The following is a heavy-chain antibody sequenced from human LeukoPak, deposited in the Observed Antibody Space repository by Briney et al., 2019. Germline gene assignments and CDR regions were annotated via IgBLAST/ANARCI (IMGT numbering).Heavy chain of an antibody. J-gene: IGHJ4*02. CDR3: ARDGDSGSTVTSPYYFDY. CDR1: GYSISSGYF. CDR2: IYNSGST. V-gene: IGHV4-38-2*02. Sequence: SETLSLTCTVSGYSISSGYFWGWIRQPPGKGLEWIGTIYNSGSTYYNASLESRVTISVDTSKNQFSLKLSSVTAADTAVYYCARDGDSGSTVTSPYYFDYWGQGTLVTVSS. D-gene: IGHD3-10*01.